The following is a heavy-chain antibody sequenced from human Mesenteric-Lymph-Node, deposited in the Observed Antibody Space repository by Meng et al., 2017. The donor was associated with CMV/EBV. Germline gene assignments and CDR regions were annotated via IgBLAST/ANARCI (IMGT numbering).Heavy chain of an antibody. J-gene: IGHJ4*02. CDR1: GFTFSGYW. V-gene: IGHV3-74*01. CDR2: IDTDGSGT. D-gene: IGHD6-13*01. CDR3: ARGPAAAGIF. Sequence: GESLKISCAASGFTFSGYWMHWVRQAPGKGLVWVSRIDTDGSGTSYADSVKGRFTISRDNSKNTLYLQMNSLRAEDTAVYYCARGPAAAGIFWGQGTLVTVSS.